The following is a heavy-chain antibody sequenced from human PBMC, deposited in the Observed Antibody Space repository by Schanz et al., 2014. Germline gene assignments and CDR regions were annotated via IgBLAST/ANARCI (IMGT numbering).Heavy chain of an antibody. V-gene: IGHV3-23*04. CDR3: AMGGYQLHH. CDR2: IGGSGSDT. D-gene: IGHD1-7*01. J-gene: IGHJ4*02. Sequence: EVQLVESGGGVVQPGRSLRLSCAASGFTFSSFAMSWVRQAPGKGLEWVSYIGGSGSDTYYADSVRGRFTISRDNAENTLYLQMNSLRVEDTAVYYCAMGGYQLHHWGQGTLVTVSS. CDR1: GFTFSSFA.